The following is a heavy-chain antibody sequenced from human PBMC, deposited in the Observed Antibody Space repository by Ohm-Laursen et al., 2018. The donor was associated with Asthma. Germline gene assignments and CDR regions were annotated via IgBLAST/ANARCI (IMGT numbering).Heavy chain of an antibody. CDR1: GFTFSSYG. V-gene: IGHV3-30*03. CDR2: ISYDGSNK. Sequence: SLRLSCTASGFTFSSYGMHWVRQAPGKGLEWVAFISYDGSNKYYADSVKGRFTISRDNSKNTLYLQMNSLRAEDTAVYYCARNIGSYATGFDYWGQGTLVTVSS. J-gene: IGHJ4*02. D-gene: IGHD1-26*01. CDR3: ARNIGSYATGFDY.